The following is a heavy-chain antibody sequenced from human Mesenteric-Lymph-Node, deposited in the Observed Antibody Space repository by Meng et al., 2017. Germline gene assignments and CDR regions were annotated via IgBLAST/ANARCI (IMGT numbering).Heavy chain of an antibody. D-gene: IGHD5-12*01. CDR3: ARDSPGGYGYFDS. CDR2: THYSGTT. V-gene: IGHV4-30-4*01. Sequence: QGQLQESGQGLVKPSQTLSLTCTVSDGFTTSDDYYWSWIRQPPGKGLEWIGYTHYSGTTYYNPSLKSRIAISLDTSKNQFSLNLNSVTAADAAVYYCARDSPGGYGYFDSWGQGTLVTVSS. CDR1: DGFTTSDDYY. J-gene: IGHJ4*02.